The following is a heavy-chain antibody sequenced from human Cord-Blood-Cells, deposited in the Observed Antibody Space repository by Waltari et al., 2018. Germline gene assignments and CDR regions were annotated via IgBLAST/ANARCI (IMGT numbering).Heavy chain of an antibody. CDR3: ARNEEDYGMDV. CDR2: ISSSSSYI. Sequence: EVQLVESGGGLVKPGGSLRLSCAASGFTFSSYSMNWVRQAPGEGLEWASCISSSSSYIYYADSVKGRFTISRDNAKNSLYLQMNSLRAEDTAVYYCARNEEDYGMDVWGQGTTVTVSS. CDR1: GFTFSSYS. J-gene: IGHJ6*02. V-gene: IGHV3-21*01.